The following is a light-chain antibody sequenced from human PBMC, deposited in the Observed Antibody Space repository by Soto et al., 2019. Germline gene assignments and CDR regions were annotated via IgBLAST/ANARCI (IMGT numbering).Light chain of an antibody. CDR3: AAWDDSLSGSFV. J-gene: IGLJ1*01. Sequence: QSVLTQPPSVSGAPGERVTISCTGSSSNIGAGYDVHWYQQLPGTAPKLLIYGNYQRPSGVPGRFSGSKSGTSATLAISGLRSEDEADYFCAAWDDSLSGSFVFATGTKV. CDR1: SSNIGAGYD. V-gene: IGLV1-47*02. CDR2: GNY.